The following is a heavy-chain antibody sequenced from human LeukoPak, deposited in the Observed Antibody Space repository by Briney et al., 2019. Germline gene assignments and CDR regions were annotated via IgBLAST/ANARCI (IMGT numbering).Heavy chain of an antibody. CDR3: ARYDSVWGSPA. J-gene: IGHJ4*02. CDR1: GYSFTGYY. Sequence: ASVKVSCKASGYSFTGYYMHWVRQTPGQGLEWMGWINPNSGGTNYAQKFQGRVTMTRDTSISTAYMELSRLRSDDTAVYYCARYDSVWGSPAWGQGTLVTVSS. V-gene: IGHV1-2*02. CDR2: INPNSGGT. D-gene: IGHD3-16*01.